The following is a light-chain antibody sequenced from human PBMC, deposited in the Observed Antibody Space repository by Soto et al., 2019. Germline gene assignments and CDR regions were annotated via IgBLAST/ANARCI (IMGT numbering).Light chain of an antibody. CDR1: SSNIGSNY. Sequence: QSVLTQPPSVSGTPGQRVTISCSGSSSNIGSNYVYWYQQLPGTAPKLLIYRNNQRPSGVPDRFSGSKSGTSASLAISGLRSEDEADYYCAAWDDSLSEVFGGGTKLTV. J-gene: IGLJ2*01. V-gene: IGLV1-47*01. CDR2: RNN. CDR3: AAWDDSLSEV.